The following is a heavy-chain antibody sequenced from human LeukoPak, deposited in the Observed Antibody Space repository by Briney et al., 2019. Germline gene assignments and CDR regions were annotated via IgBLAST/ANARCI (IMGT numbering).Heavy chain of an antibody. V-gene: IGHV3-23*01. CDR3: ARDSCSNPSCFDY. Sequence: GGSLRLSCAASGVTLSTYAMSWARQAPGKGLEWVSGISSSGSGDNTYYADSVKGRFTISRDDSKSTLYLQMNSLRVEDTALYYCARDSCSNPSCFDYWGQGTLVTVSS. CDR1: GVTLSTYA. D-gene: IGHD2-2*01. CDR2: ISSSGSGDNT. J-gene: IGHJ4*02.